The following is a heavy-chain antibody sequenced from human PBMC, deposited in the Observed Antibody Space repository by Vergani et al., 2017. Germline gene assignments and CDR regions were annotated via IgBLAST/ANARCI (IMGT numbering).Heavy chain of an antibody. Sequence: QVQLVQSGSELKKPGASVKVSCKASGYTFTTYGMNWVRQAPGQGLEWMGWINPNSGGTNYAQKFQGRVTMTRDTSISTAYMELSRLRSDDTAVYYCARDRVGFSNWFDPWGQGTLVTVSS. CDR3: ARDRVGFSNWFDP. CDR2: INPNSGGT. V-gene: IGHV1-2*02. CDR1: GYTFTTYG. D-gene: IGHD2-2*01. J-gene: IGHJ5*02.